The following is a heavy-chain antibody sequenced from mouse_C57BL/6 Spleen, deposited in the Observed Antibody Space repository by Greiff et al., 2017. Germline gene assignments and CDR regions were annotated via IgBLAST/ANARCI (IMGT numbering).Heavy chain of an antibody. J-gene: IGHJ4*01. V-gene: IGHV1-50*01. D-gene: IGHD1-1*01. CDR3: ARSPYCSSHAMDY. CDR1: GYTFTSYW. Sequence: QVQLKQPGAELVKPGASVKLSCKASGYTFTSYWMQWVKQRPGQGLEWIGESDPSDSYTNYNQKFQGKATLTVDPSSSTAYMQLSSLTSEDSAVEYCARSPYCSSHAMDYWGQGTSVTVSS. CDR2: SDPSDSYT.